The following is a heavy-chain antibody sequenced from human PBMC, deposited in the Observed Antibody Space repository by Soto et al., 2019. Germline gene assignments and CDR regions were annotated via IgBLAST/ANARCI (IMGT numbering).Heavy chain of an antibody. D-gene: IGHD3-3*01. Sequence: GGSLRLSCAASGFTFSSYAMHWVRQAPGKGLEWVAVISYDGSNKYYADSVKGRFTISRDNSKNTLYLQMNSLRAEDTAVYYCARDNPPHYDFWSGVSIYDYYGMDVWGQGTTVTVSS. J-gene: IGHJ6*02. V-gene: IGHV3-30-3*01. CDR1: GFTFSSYA. CDR3: ARDNPPHYDFWSGVSIYDYYGMDV. CDR2: ISYDGSNK.